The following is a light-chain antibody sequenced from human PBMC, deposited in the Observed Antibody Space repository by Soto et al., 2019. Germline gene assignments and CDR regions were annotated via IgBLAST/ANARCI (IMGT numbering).Light chain of an antibody. CDR1: SSDVGGYNY. V-gene: IGLV2-14*01. CDR2: DVS. CDR3: SSYTSSSTRV. Sequence: QSALTQPASVSGSPGQSITISCTGTSSDVGGYNYVSWYQQHAGKAPKLMIYDVSNRTSGVSNRFSGSKSGNTASLTISGLQAEYGADYSCSSYTSSSTRVFGTGTKLTVL. J-gene: IGLJ1*01.